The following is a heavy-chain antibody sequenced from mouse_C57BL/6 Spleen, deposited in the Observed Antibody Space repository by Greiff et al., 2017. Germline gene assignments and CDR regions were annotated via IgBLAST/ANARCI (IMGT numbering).Heavy chain of an antibody. CDR1: GYSITSGYY. Sequence: VQLKESGPGLVKPSQSLSLTCSVTGYSITSGYYWNWIRQFPGNKLEWMGYISYDGSNNYNPSLKNRISITRDTSKNQFFLKLNSVTTEDTATYYCAREYYGNYDAMDYWGQGTSVTVSS. D-gene: IGHD2-1*01. J-gene: IGHJ4*01. V-gene: IGHV3-6*01. CDR2: ISYDGSN. CDR3: AREYYGNYDAMDY.